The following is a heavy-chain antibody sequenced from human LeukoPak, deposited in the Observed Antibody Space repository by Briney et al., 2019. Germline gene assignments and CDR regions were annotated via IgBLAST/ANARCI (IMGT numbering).Heavy chain of an antibody. CDR2: TYYRSKWYN. J-gene: IGHJ5*02. CDR1: GDSVSSNSAA. D-gene: IGHD3-3*01. V-gene: IGHV6-1*01. Sequence: SQTLSLTCAISGDSVSSNSAAWNWLRQSPSRGLEWLGRTYYRSKWYNDYAVSVKSRITINPDTSKNQFSLQLNSVTPEDTAVYYCAAEEGSDYDPRFDPWGQGTLVTVSS. CDR3: AAEEGSDYDPRFDP.